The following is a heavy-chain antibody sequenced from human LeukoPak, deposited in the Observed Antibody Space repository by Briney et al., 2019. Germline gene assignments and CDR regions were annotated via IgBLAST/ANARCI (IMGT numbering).Heavy chain of an antibody. CDR2: ISYSGTT. CDR1: GASISSTSYD. CDR3: ARIGVRSVIIFGVFDY. J-gene: IGHJ4*02. D-gene: IGHD3-10*01. V-gene: IGHV4-39*07. Sequence: PSETLSLTCSVSGASISSTSYDWGWLRRPPGKGLEWIGSISYSGTTFYSPSLESRVTISADTSNNQFSLKLSSVTATDTAVYYCARIGVRSVIIFGVFDYWGQGIRVTVSS.